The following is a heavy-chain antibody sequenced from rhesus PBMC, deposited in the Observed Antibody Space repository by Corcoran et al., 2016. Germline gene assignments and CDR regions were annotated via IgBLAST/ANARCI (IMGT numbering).Heavy chain of an antibody. V-gene: IGHV5-2*01. CDR1: GYSLTSYW. D-gene: IGHD5-24*01. CDR2: IDPIESET. J-gene: IGHJ4*01. CDR3: ARGRRESYFDC. Sequence: EVQLGQPGAAVKRPGEPRKISCRTSGYSLTSYWISWVGQLPGKGLEWMGAIDPIESETRYCPSFQSQITSSADQSISTAYLQGSSMKATDTATYCCARGRRESYFDCWGQGVLVTVSS.